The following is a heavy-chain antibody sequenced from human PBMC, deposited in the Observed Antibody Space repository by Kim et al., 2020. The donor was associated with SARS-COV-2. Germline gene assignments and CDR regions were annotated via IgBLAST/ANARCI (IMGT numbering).Heavy chain of an antibody. CDR3: AKALTMHQFGLDV. CDR2: ISGSNDNT. Sequence: GGSLRLSCTASGFTFRGKAMSWVRRTPGKGLEWVSGISGSNDNTMYADSVKGRFTISRDTSRDTLYLEMSSLRAEDSVVYHCAKALTMHQFGLDVWGQGTTVTVSS. CDR1: GFTFRGKA. D-gene: IGHD3-3*01. J-gene: IGHJ6*02. V-gene: IGHV3-23*01.